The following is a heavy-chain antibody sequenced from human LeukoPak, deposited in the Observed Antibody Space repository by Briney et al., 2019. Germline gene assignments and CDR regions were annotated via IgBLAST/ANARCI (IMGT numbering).Heavy chain of an antibody. D-gene: IGHD3-3*01. CDR2: INHSGST. CDR3: ARGVRFLTSNYFDY. CDR1: GGSFRGYY. J-gene: IGHJ4*02. V-gene: IGHV4-34*01. Sequence: SETLSLTCAVYGGSFRGYYWSWIRQPPGKGLEWIGEINHSGSTNYNPSLKSRVTISVDTSKNQFSLKLSSVTAADTAVYYCARGVRFLTSNYFDYWGQGTLVTVSS.